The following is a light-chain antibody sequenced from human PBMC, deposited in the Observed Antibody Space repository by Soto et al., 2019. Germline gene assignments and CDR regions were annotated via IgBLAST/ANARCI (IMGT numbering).Light chain of an antibody. CDR3: QQYGRTPWT. V-gene: IGKV3-20*01. CDR1: QSVSTNF. J-gene: IGKJ1*01. Sequence: EIVLTQSPGTLSLSPGEGATLSCRASQSVSTNFFAWYQQKPGQAPRLLIYGASTRATGIPDRFSGSGSGTDFTLTISRLEPEDLAVYYCQQYGRTPWTXGQGTKVAIK. CDR2: GAS.